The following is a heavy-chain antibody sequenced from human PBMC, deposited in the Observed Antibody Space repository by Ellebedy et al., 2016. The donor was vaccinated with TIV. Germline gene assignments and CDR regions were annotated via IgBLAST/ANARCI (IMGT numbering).Heavy chain of an antibody. Sequence: MPSETLSLTCTVSGGSISTTNSYRSWIRQPPGKGLEWIGYIYFSGITNYNPSLKSRVTMSVDTSKNQFSLKLSSVTTADTAVYYCARWVGHFDFWGQGAQVTVSS. D-gene: IGHD1-26*01. CDR1: GGSISTTNSY. CDR3: ARWVGHFDF. J-gene: IGHJ4*02. CDR2: IYFSGIT. V-gene: IGHV4-61*01.